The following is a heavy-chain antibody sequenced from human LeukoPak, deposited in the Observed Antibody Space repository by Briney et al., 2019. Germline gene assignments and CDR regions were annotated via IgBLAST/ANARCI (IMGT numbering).Heavy chain of an antibody. CDR3: ARAPSIAADPNYFYSSGMDV. CDR2: INRDGSNT. Sequence: GGSLRLSCAASGFTFSNYWMHWVRQPPGKGLVWVSRINRDGSNTVYADSVKGRLTTSSATAKTTLYLQMTSMRAEDTAVYYCARAPSIAADPNYFYSSGMDVWGQGTTVTVYS. J-gene: IGHJ6*02. CDR1: GFTFSNYW. V-gene: IGHV3-74*01. D-gene: IGHD6-13*01.